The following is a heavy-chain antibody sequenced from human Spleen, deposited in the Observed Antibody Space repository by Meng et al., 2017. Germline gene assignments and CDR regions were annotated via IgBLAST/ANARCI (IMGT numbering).Heavy chain of an antibody. V-gene: IGHV3-23*01. D-gene: IGHD3-22*01. J-gene: IGHJ4*02. CDR1: GSTFSSYS. CDR2: ISASGHST. Sequence: GESLKISCAASGSTFSSYSMNWVRQAPGKGLEWVSTISASGHSTYYADSVEGPLTISRDNSKNTLYLQLSSPRAEDTAIYFCAKAAYDSSGYYYHFDYWGQGTLVTVSS. CDR3: AKAAYDSSGYYYHFDY.